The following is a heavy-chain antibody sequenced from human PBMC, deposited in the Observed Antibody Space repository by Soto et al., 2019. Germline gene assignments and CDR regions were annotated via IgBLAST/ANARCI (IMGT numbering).Heavy chain of an antibody. CDR3: PRSSGGVSEIILEGTNWFAP. V-gene: IGHV1-46*01. J-gene: IGHJ5*02. D-gene: IGHD3-16*01. CDR1: GDTFTSYY. Sequence: QVRLVQSGAEVKAPGASVKVSCKAPGDTFTSYYMHWVRQAPGHGLEWMGVLNPNGGSTRFAKKFQARCTMTREPSTSTGYMDLSGLTSEDTALYYCPRSSGGVSEIILEGTNWFAPWGQATLLTVSS. CDR2: LNPNGGST.